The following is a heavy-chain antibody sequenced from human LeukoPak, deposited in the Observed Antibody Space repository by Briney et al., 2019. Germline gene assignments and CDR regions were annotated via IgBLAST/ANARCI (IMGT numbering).Heavy chain of an antibody. CDR2: IIPIFGTA. D-gene: IGHD3-22*01. CDR3: ARAASRAYDSSGYYYHPLDY. CDR1: GGTFSSYA. Sequence: SVKVSCKASGGTFSSYAISWVRQAPGQGLEWMGGIIPIFGTANYAQKFQGRVTVTADESTSTAYMELSSLRSEDTAVYYCARAASRAYDSSGYYYHPLDYWGQGTLVTVSS. V-gene: IGHV1-69*01. J-gene: IGHJ4*02.